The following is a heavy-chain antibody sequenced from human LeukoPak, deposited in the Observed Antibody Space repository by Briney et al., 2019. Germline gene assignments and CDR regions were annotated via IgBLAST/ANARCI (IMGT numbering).Heavy chain of an antibody. J-gene: IGHJ4*02. V-gene: IGHV1-24*01. Sequence: GASVKVSCKVSGYTLTELSMHWVRQAPGKGLEWMGGFDPEDGETIYAQKFQGRVTMTTDTSTSTAYMELRSLRSDDTAVYYCARAYCSSTSCFDNDYWGQGTLVTVSS. D-gene: IGHD2-2*01. CDR3: ARAYCSSTSCFDNDY. CDR2: FDPEDGET. CDR1: GYTLTELS.